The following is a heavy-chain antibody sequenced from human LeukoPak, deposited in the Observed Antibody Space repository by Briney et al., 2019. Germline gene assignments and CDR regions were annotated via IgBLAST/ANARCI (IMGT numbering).Heavy chain of an antibody. Sequence: GRSLRLSCAGSGFTFGGYGMHWFRQTPGKGLEWVAVIAYDGSRAFYADSVKGRFTISRDNSKNTMSVQMDDLRAEGTAVYYCTRYNNDHFDYWGQGTLVTVSS. J-gene: IGHJ4*02. CDR3: TRYNNDHFDY. CDR2: IAYDGSRA. CDR1: GFTFGGYG. D-gene: IGHD1-14*01. V-gene: IGHV3-33*01.